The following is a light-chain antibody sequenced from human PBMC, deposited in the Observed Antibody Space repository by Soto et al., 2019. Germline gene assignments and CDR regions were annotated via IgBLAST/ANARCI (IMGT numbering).Light chain of an antibody. CDR3: ETWDSNTRV. Sequence: QLVLTQSSSASASLGSSVKLTCTLSSGHSSYIIAWHQQQPGKAPRYLMKLEGSGSYNKGSGVPDRFSGYNSGADRYLTISNLQFEDEADYYCETWDSNTRVFGGGTKLTVL. J-gene: IGLJ3*02. CDR2: LEGSGSY. CDR1: SGHSSYI. V-gene: IGLV4-60*02.